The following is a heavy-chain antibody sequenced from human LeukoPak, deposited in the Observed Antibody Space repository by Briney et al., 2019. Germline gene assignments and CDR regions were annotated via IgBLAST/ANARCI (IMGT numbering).Heavy chain of an antibody. CDR2: IKSKTDGGAT. V-gene: IGHV3-15*01. CDR3: TTASRGSLFYYYCGMDV. J-gene: IGHJ6*02. CDR1: GFTFNNAW. Sequence: GGSLRLSCAASGFTFNNAWMSWVRQAPGKGLEWVGRIKSKTDGGATEYAAPVKGRLTISRDDSKNTLFLQMNSLKTEDTAVYYCTTASRGSLFYYYCGMDVWGQGTTVTVSS. D-gene: IGHD5-12*01.